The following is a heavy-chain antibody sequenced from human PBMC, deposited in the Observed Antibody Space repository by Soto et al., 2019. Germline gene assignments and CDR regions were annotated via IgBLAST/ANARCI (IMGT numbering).Heavy chain of an antibody. V-gene: IGHV3-23*01. J-gene: IGHJ4*02. D-gene: IGHD4-4*01. Sequence: GGSLRLSCAASGFTFSSYAMSWVRQAPGKGLEWVSGISSSGDSTYYADSVKGRFTISRDNSKNTLYLQINSLRAEDTAVYYCAKNGVLGGTVNNYFDYWGQGTLVTVSS. CDR1: GFTFSSYA. CDR2: ISSSGDST. CDR3: AKNGVLGGTVNNYFDY.